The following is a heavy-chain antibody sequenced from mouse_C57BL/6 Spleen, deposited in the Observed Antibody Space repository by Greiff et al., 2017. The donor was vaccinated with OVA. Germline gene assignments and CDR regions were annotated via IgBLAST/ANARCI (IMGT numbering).Heavy chain of an antibody. V-gene: IGHV1-62-2*01. CDR2: FYPGSGSI. Sequence: QVHVKQSGAELVKPGASVKLSCKASGYTFTEYTIHWVKQRSGQGLEWIGWFYPGSGSIKYNEKFKDKATLTADKSSSTVYMELSRLTSEDSAVYFCARHEETPYLRGAMDYWGQGTSVTVSS. J-gene: IGHJ4*01. D-gene: IGHD5-1*01. CDR1: GYTFTEYT. CDR3: ARHEETPYLRGAMDY.